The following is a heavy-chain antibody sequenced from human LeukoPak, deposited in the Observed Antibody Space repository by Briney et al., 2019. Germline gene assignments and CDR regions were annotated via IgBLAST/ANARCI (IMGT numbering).Heavy chain of an antibody. D-gene: IGHD7-27*01. CDR2: INPNGGST. V-gene: IGHV1-46*01. CDR3: ARDGPGVSFYYYYYYMDV. CDR1: GYTFTSYY. J-gene: IGHJ6*03. Sequence: ASVKVSCRASGYTFTSYYMHWVRNAPVQGLKRMGIINPNGGSTSYAQKFQGSVTMTRDTSTSTVYMELSSLRSEDTAVYYCARDGPGVSFYYYYYYMDVWGKGTTVTVSS.